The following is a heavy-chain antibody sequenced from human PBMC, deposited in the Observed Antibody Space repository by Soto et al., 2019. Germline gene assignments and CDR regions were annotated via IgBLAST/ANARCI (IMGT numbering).Heavy chain of an antibody. CDR2: IYYSGIT. CDR1: GGSISSYY. D-gene: IGHD3-16*02. CDR3: ATAAYLDYDYIWGSYRPLGSDAFDI. J-gene: IGHJ3*02. V-gene: IGHV4-59*01. Sequence: PSETLWLTCTVSGGSISSYYWSGIRQPPGNGLEWIGYIYYSGITNYNPSLKSRVTISVDTSKNQFSLKLSSVTAADTAVYYCATAAYLDYDYIWGSYRPLGSDAFDIWGQGTMVTVSS.